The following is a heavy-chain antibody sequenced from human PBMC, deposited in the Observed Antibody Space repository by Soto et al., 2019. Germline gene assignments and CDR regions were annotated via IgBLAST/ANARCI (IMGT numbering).Heavy chain of an antibody. CDR1: GASINSGGYF. V-gene: IGHV4-31*03. CDR3: ARGFVETAMAFGY. CDR2: IHYSGST. D-gene: IGHD5-18*01. J-gene: IGHJ4*02. Sequence: QVQLQESGPGLVKPSQTLSLACSVSGASINSGGYFWSWIRQLPGKGLEWIGYIHYSGSTYYDPSLKSCVVMSMDTSKYDFSLELSSVTAADTALFYCARGFVETAMAFGYWGQGALVTVSS.